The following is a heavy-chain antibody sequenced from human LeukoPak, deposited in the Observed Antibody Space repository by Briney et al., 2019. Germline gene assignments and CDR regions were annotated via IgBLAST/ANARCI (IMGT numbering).Heavy chain of an antibody. Sequence: ASVKVSCKASGYTFTGYYMHWVRQAPGQGLGWMGWINPNSGGTNYAQKFQGWVTMTRDTSISTAYMGLSRLRSDDTAVYYCARWTTCGADCHILDYWGQGILVTVSS. CDR2: INPNSGGT. J-gene: IGHJ4*02. CDR3: ARWTTCGADCHILDY. D-gene: IGHD2-21*02. V-gene: IGHV1-2*04. CDR1: GYTFTGYY.